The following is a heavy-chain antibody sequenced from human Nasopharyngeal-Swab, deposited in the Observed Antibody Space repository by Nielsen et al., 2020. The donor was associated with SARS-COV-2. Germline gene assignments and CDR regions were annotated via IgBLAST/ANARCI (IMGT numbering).Heavy chain of an antibody. CDR1: GGSISSSNW. CDR2: IYYSGST. Sequence: SQPLSLTCAVSGGSISSSNWWSWIRPHPGKGLEWIGYIYYSGSTYYNPSLKSRVTMSVGTSKNQFSLKLSSVTAADTAVYYCARLNGIAAAGTGWFDPWGQGTLVTVSS. J-gene: IGHJ5*02. D-gene: IGHD6-13*01. CDR3: ARLNGIAAAGTGWFDP. V-gene: IGHV4-31*02.